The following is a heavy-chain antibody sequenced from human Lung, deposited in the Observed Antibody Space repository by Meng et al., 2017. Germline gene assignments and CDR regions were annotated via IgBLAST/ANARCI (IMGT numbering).Heavy chain of an antibody. CDR3: CGHINY. CDR1: GVTCSNVY. V-gene: IGHV3-15*01. D-gene: IGHD2-8*01. J-gene: IGHJ4*02. Sequence: GQVEVSGGGVVKPGGYLRLSCEGSGVTCSNVYMTRVRQVPGKRLKEVGRIKSKPDGETIDYAAPVKGRFTISREDSKSTVYLQMISLKAEDTAVDCWCGHINYWGQGTLVTVSS. CDR2: IKSKPDGETI.